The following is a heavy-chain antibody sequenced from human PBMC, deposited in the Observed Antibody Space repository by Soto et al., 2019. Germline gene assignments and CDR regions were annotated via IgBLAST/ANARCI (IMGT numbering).Heavy chain of an antibody. D-gene: IGHD4-17*01. CDR2: ISAYNGNT. CDR1: GYTFTSYG. Sequence: QVQLVQSGAEVKKPGASVKVSCKASGYTFTSYGISWVRQAPGQGLEWMGWISAYNGNTNYAQKLQGRVTMTTDTPTSTAYMELRTMTSDDTAVYYCARDFDGDYLDLIRFDYWGQGTLVTVSS. V-gene: IGHV1-18*01. J-gene: IGHJ4*02. CDR3: ARDFDGDYLDLIRFDY.